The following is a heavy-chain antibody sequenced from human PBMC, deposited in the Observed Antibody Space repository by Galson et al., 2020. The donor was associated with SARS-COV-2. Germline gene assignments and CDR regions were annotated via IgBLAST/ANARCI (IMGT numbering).Heavy chain of an antibody. CDR2: VNHSGST. D-gene: IGHD2-8*02. V-gene: IGHV4-34*01. Sequence: SETLSLTCAVYGGSFSAYFWSWIRQPPGKGLEWIGEVNHSGSTNYNPSLKSRVTITVDTSKNQFSLKLSAGTAADTAVYYCARGLDGTGRFNGWDYCGQGTLVAVSS. J-gene: IGHJ4*02. CDR1: GGSFSAYF. CDR3: ARGLDGTGRFNGWDY.